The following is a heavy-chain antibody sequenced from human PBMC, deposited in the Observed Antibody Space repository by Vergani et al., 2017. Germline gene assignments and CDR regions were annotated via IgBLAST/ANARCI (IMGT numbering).Heavy chain of an antibody. J-gene: IGHJ4*02. V-gene: IGHV4-39*07. CDR3: ATESIAAAGTNFDY. CDR2: IYYSGST. CDR1: GGSISSSSYY. D-gene: IGHD6-13*01. Sequence: QLQLPESGPGLVKPSETLSLTCTVSGGSISSSSYYWGWIRQPPGKGLEWIGSIYYSGSTYYNPSLKSRVTISVDTSKNQFSLKLSSVTAADTAVYYCATESIAAAGTNFDYWGQGTLVTVSS.